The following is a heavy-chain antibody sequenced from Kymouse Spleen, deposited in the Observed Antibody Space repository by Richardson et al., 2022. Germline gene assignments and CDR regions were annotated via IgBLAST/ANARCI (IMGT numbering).Heavy chain of an antibody. V-gene: IGHV4-34*01. D-gene: IGHD4-11,IGHD2-8*01,IGHD4-11*01. CDR3: ARWTKYGMDV. J-gene: IGHJ6*02. CDR1: GGSFSGYY. Sequence: QVQLQQWGAGLLKPSETLSLTCAVYGGSFSGYYWSWIRQPPGKGLEWIGEINHSGSTNYNPSLKSRVTISVDTSKNQFSLKLSSVTAADTAVYYCARWTKYGMDVWGQGTTVTVSS. CDR2: INHSGST.